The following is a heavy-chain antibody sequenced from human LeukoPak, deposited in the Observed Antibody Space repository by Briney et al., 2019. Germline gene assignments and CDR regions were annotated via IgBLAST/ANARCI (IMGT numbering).Heavy chain of an antibody. CDR3: ARVQKQWLADY. Sequence: SETLSLTCTVSGGSISSSSYYWGWTRQPPGKGLEWIGSIYYSGSTYYNPSLKSRVTISVDTSKNQFSLKLSSVTAADTAVYYCARVQKQWLADYWGQGTLVTVSS. CDR2: IYYSGST. V-gene: IGHV4-39*01. CDR1: GGSISSSSYY. J-gene: IGHJ4*02. D-gene: IGHD6-19*01.